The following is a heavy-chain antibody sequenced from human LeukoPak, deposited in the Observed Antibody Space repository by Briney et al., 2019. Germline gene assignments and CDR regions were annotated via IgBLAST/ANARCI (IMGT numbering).Heavy chain of an antibody. CDR1: AHTFTGYY. Sequence: ASVKLSCKASAHTFTGYYMHWVRQPPGQGLEWMGWINPNTGATNYAQKFQGRVTMTRDTSVSTAYMKLSSLISDDTAVYYCARLGSSDIWGQGTMVTVSS. J-gene: IGHJ3*02. V-gene: IGHV1-2*02. CDR2: INPNTGAT. D-gene: IGHD3-16*01. CDR3: ARLGSSDI.